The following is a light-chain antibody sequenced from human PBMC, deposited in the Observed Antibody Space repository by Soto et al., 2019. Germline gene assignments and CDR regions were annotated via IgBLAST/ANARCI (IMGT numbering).Light chain of an antibody. CDR1: QSVSNNY. Sequence: EIVLTQSPGTLSLSPGERATLSCRASQSVSNNYLAWYQQKPGQAPRLLIYDASIRATGIPARFSGSGSGTDFTLTISSLEPEDFAVYYCQQRSNWPLTFGGGTKVDIK. CDR3: QQRSNWPLT. V-gene: IGKV3-11*01. J-gene: IGKJ4*01. CDR2: DAS.